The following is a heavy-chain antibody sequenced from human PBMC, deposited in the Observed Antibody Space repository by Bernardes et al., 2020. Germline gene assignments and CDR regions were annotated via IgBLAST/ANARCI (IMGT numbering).Heavy chain of an antibody. V-gene: IGHV3-23*01. CDR3: AKPYSSGWYELDY. Sequence: GSLRLSFAASVFTLSFYAMSWVRPAPGKGLEWVSSISGGGGSTYYADSVKGRFTISRDNSKNALYLQMSSLGAEDTAVYYCAKPYSSGWYELDYWGQGTLVTVSS. CDR2: ISGGGGST. J-gene: IGHJ4*02. CDR1: VFTLSFYA. D-gene: IGHD6-19*01.